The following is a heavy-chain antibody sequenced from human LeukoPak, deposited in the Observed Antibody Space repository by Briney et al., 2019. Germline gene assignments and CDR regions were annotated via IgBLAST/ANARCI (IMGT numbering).Heavy chain of an antibody. D-gene: IGHD2-15*01. CDR2: ISYDGSNK. J-gene: IGHJ4*02. Sequence: GGSLRLSCAASGFTFSSYAMHWVRQAPGKGLEWVAVISYDGSNKYYADSVKGRFTISRDNSKNTLYLQMNSLRAEDTAVYYCASGQWWYYFDYWGQGTLVTVPS. V-gene: IGHV3-30-3*01. CDR1: GFTFSSYA. CDR3: ASGQWWYYFDY.